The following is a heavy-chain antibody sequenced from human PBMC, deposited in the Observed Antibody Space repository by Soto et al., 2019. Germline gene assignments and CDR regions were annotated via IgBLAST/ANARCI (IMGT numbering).Heavy chain of an antibody. CDR3: ARAAIQLWQNCYFDY. CDR1: GCYISSRVDY. Sequence: TLSLTWTFTGCYISSRVDYWGWIHQSPGKGLEWIGYIYYSGSTYYNPSLKSRVTISVDTSKNQFSLKLSSVTAADTAVYYCARAAIQLWQNCYFDYWGQGTLVTVSS. CDR2: IYYSGST. V-gene: IGHV4-31*02. J-gene: IGHJ4*02. D-gene: IGHD5-18*01.